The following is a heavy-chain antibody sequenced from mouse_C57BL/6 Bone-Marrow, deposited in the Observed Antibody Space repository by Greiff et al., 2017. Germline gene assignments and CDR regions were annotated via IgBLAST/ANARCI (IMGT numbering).Heavy chain of an antibody. CDR1: GYTFTSYW. CDR3: AIWLRRRKNY. J-gene: IGHJ2*01. Sequence: QVQLQQPGAELVKPGASVKMSCKASGYTFTSYWMHWVKQRPGQGLEWIGVIDPSDSYPNYNQKFKGKATLTVDTYSSTAYMQRSSLTSEDAAGYYCAIWLRRRKNYWGQGTTLTVSA. CDR2: IDPSDSYP. D-gene: IGHD2-2*01. V-gene: IGHV1-59*01.